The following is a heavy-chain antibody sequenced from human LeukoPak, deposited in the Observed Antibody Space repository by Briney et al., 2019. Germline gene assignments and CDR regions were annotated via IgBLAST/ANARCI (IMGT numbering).Heavy chain of an antibody. CDR1: GSIFTSYW. CDR2: INPGDSDF. V-gene: IGHV5-51*01. D-gene: IGHD4-23*01. Sequence: GESLQISCKGSGSIFTSYWIGWVRQLPGKGLEWMGIINPGDSDFRYSPSFQGQVTISADKSINTAYLQWSSVKASDTAMYYCARRRWADAFDIWGQGTMVTVSS. CDR3: ARRRWADAFDI. J-gene: IGHJ3*02.